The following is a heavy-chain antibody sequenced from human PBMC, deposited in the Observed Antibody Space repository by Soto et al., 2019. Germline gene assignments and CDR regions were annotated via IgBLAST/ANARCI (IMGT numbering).Heavy chain of an antibody. D-gene: IGHD4-17*01. V-gene: IGHV4-59*01. CDR1: GGSISSYY. J-gene: IGHJ4*02. Sequence: SDTLSLTCTVSGGSISSYYWSWIRQPPGKGLEWIGYIYYSGSTNYNPSLKSRVTISVDTSKNQFSLKLSSVTAADTAVYYCARRHGASLDYWGQGTLVTVSS. CDR3: ARRHGASLDY. CDR2: IYYSGST.